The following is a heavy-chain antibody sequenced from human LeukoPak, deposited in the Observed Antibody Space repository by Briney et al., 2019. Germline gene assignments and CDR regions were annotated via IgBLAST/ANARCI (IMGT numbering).Heavy chain of an antibody. CDR3: AKEIDTSGYSPFDY. V-gene: IGHV3-30*02. D-gene: IGHD3-22*01. CDR1: GFTFSHYG. CDR2: IRYDGSNK. Sequence: PGGSLRLSCAASGFTFSHYGMLWVRRAPGKGLEWVAFIRYDGSNKYYVDAVRGRFTISRDNSKDTLYLRMNSLRAEDTAVYYCAKEIDTSGYSPFDYWGQGTRVTVSS. J-gene: IGHJ4*02.